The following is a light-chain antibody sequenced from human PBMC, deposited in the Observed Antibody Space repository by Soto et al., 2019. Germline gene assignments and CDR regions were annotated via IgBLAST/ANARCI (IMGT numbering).Light chain of an antibody. Sequence: EIVMTQSPATLSVSPGERATLSCRASQSVSSNLAWYQQKPGQAPRLLIYSASTRATGIPARFSGSGAGTEFTLTISSLQSQDFAVYYCQQQSNWPPNTFGQGTKLEIK. CDR2: SAS. CDR1: QSVSSN. V-gene: IGKV3-15*01. J-gene: IGKJ2*01. CDR3: QQQSNWPPNT.